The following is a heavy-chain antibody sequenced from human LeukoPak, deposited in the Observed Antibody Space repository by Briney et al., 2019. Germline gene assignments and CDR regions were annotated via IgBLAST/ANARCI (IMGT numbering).Heavy chain of an antibody. V-gene: IGHV4-34*01. CDR3: ARGFRTIFGVVTRTFDH. CDR1: GGSFSGYY. CDR2: INHSGST. J-gene: IGHJ4*02. D-gene: IGHD3-3*01. Sequence: PSETLSLTCAVYGGSFSGYYWSWIRQPPGRGLEWIGEINHSGSTNYNPSLKSRVTISVDTSKNQFSLKLSSVTAADTAVYYCARGFRTIFGVVTRTFDHWGQGTLVTVSS.